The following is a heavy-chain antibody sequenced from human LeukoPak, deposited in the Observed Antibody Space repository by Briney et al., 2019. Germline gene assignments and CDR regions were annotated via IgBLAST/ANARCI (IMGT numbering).Heavy chain of an antibody. Sequence: ASVKVSCKASGYTFTSYDINWVRQATGQGLEWMGWMNPNSGSTGYAQKFQGRVTMTRNTAISTVYMELSDLRSEDTAVYYRARLPDYYGSGSYNHWGQGTLVTVSS. CDR1: GYTFTSYD. V-gene: IGHV1-8*01. CDR2: MNPNSGST. CDR3: ARLPDYYGSGSYNH. D-gene: IGHD3-10*01. J-gene: IGHJ5*02.